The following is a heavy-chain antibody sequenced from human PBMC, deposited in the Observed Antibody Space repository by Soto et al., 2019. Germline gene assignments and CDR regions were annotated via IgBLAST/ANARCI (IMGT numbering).Heavy chain of an antibody. V-gene: IGHV1-18*01. CDR2: ISAYNGNT. D-gene: IGHD5-18*01. CDR1: GYTFTSSG. J-gene: IGHJ5*02. Sequence: QVQLVQSGAEVKKPGASVKVSCKASGYTFTSSGISWVRQAPGQGLEWMGWISAYNGNTNYPQKPQGRVTMTTGTSTSTAYMALRSLSSDDTAVYYCARIPSFIQLWFRGWFDPWGQGALVTVSS. CDR3: ARIPSFIQLWFRGWFDP.